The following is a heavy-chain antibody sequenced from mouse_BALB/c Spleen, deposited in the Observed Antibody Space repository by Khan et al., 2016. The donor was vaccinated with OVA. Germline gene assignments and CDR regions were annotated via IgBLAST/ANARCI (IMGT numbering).Heavy chain of an antibody. J-gene: IGHJ3*01. CDR1: GYTFTSYY. V-gene: IGHV1S81*02. D-gene: IGHD2-2*01. CDR3: SRSGYGSFAY. Sequence: VQLQQSGAELVKPGASVKLSCKASGYTFTSYYMYWVKQRPGKGLEWIGEINPSDGDTNFNEKFKSKATLTVEKSSNTAYMQLSSLASEDSAVYYCSRSGYGSFAYWGQGTLVTVSA. CDR2: INPSDGDT.